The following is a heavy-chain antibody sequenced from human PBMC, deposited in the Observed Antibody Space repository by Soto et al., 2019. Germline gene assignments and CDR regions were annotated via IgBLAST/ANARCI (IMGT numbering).Heavy chain of an antibody. CDR3: ARDGGSYYLDC. CDR2: ISSNGGST. V-gene: IGHV3-64*01. Sequence: EVQLVESGGGLVQPGGSLRLSCAASGFTFSRYAMHWVRQAPGKGLEYVSVISSNGGSTYYANSVKGRFTISRDNSKNTLYLQMGSLRAEDMAVYYCARDGGSYYLDCWGQGTLVTVSS. D-gene: IGHD1-26*01. CDR1: GFTFSRYA. J-gene: IGHJ4*02.